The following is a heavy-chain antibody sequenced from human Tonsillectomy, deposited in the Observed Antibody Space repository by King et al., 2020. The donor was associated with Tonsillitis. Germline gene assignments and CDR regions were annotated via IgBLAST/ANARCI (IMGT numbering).Heavy chain of an antibody. CDR2: ISYDGSNK. CDR1: GFTFSSYG. D-gene: IGHD2-15*01. V-gene: IGHV3-33*05. J-gene: IGHJ4*02. Sequence: VQLVESGGGVVQPGRSLRLSCAASGFTFSSYGMHWVRQAPGKGLEWVAVISYDGSNKYYADSVKGRFTISRDNSKNTLYLQMNSLRAEDKAVYYCARARGCSGGSCYYYYFDYWGQGTLVTVSS. CDR3: ARARGCSGGSCYYYYFDY.